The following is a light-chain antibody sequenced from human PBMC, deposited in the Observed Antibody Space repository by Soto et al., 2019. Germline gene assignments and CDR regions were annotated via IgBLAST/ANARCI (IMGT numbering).Light chain of an antibody. CDR1: SIDIAPYNY. V-gene: IGLV2-14*01. CDR3: SSYTSSTNYV. J-gene: IGLJ1*01. CDR2: EVS. Sequence: QSALTQPASVSGSPGQSLTISCTGTSIDIAPYNYVSWYQQHPGKAPKLIIYEVSYRPSGISNRFSGSKSGTTASLTISGHQAEDEADYYCSSYTSSTNYVFGTGTKVTVL.